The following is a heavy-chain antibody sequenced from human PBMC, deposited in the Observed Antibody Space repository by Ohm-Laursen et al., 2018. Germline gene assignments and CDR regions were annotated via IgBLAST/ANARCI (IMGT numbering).Heavy chain of an antibody. V-gene: IGHV3-48*01. CDR3: AKGSRTSGWPN. CDR2: ISSSSSTI. Sequence: SLRLSCSASGFTFSSYSMNWVRQAPGKGLEWVSYISSSSSTIYYADSVKGRFTISRDNAKNSLCLQMNSLRAEDTAIYYCAKGSRTSGWPNWGQGTLVTVSS. J-gene: IGHJ4*02. CDR1: GFTFSSYS. D-gene: IGHD6-19*01.